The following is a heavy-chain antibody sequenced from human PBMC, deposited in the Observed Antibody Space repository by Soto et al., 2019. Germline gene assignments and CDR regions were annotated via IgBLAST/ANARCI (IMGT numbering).Heavy chain of an antibody. CDR2: IYYSGST. V-gene: IGHV4-31*03. J-gene: IGHJ4*02. Sequence: QVQLQESGPGLVKPSQTLSLTCTVSGGSISSGGYYWSWIRQHPGKGLEWIGYIYYSGSTYYNPSLKCRVTISVDTSKNQFSLKLSSVTAADTAVYYCAREKWLGGYYFDYWGQGTLVTVSS. CDR1: GGSISSGGYY. D-gene: IGHD5-12*01. CDR3: AREKWLGGYYFDY.